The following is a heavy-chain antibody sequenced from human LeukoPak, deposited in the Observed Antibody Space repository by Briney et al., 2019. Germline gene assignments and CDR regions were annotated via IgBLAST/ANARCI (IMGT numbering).Heavy chain of an antibody. V-gene: IGHV7-4-1*02. D-gene: IGHD3-3*01. Sequence: GASVKVSCKASGYTFTSYAMNWVRQAPGQGLEWMGWINTNTGNPTYAQGFTGRFVFSLDTSVSTAYLQISSLKAEDTAVYYCARDVWGSYYDFWSGYYSAFDIWGQGTMVTVSS. CDR1: GYTFTSYA. CDR2: INTNTGNP. CDR3: ARDVWGSYYDFWSGYYSAFDI. J-gene: IGHJ3*02.